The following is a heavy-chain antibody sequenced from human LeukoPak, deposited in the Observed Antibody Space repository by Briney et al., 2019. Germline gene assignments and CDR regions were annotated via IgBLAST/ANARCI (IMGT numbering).Heavy chain of an antibody. CDR1: GFSLSTSGVG. D-gene: IGHD3-22*01. V-gene: IGHV2-5*01. Sequence: SGPTLVNPTQTLTLTCTFSGFSLSTSGVGVGWIRQPPGKALEWLALIYWNDDKRYSPSLKSRLTITKDTSKNQVVLTMTNMDPVDTATYYCALYREYYYDSSGSPFDYWGQGTLVTVSS. CDR3: ALYREYYYDSSGSPFDY. CDR2: IYWNDDK. J-gene: IGHJ4*02.